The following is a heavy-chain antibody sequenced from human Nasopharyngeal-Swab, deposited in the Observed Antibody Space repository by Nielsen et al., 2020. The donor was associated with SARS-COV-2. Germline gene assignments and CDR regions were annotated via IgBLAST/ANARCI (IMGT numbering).Heavy chain of an antibody. CDR1: GLTVSSTY. D-gene: IGHD2-15*01. V-gene: IGHV3-11*06. CDR3: AGESGPNGFDI. J-gene: IGHJ3*02. Sequence: GESLKISCAVSGLTVSSTYMSWVRQAPGKGLEWVSTINNRGDDTHYVDSVRGRFTVSRDNPKNSLYLQMNNLRVEDTALYYCAGESGPNGFDIWGQGAMITVSS. CDR2: INNRGDDT.